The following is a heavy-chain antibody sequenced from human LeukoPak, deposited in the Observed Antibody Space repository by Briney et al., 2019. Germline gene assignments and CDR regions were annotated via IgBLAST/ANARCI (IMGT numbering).Heavy chain of an antibody. CDR3: ARDPASYDSSGTDAFDI. V-gene: IGHV1-8*03. J-gene: IGHJ3*02. D-gene: IGHD3-22*01. CDR1: GYTYTNYD. CDR2: MNPNSGNT. Sequence: ASVKVSCKASGYTYTNYDINWVRQATGQGLEWMGWMNPNSGNTGYAQKFQGRVTITSNTSISTAYMELSSPRSEDTAVYYCARDPASYDSSGTDAFDIWGQGTMVTVSS.